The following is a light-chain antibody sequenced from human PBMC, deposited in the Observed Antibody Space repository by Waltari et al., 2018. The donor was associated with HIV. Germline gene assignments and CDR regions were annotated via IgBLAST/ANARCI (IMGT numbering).Light chain of an antibody. V-gene: IGLV2-8*01. J-gene: IGLJ2*01. CDR2: EVL. CDR1: SSDIGDYDY. Sequence: QSALTKPPSASGPPGQSVTISCTGTSSDIGDYDYVPWYQHQPGESPKLLIYEVLNRPSGVPHRFSGSKSGNTASLTVSGLQAEDEADYYCSSYGGNSNVIFGGGTKLTVL. CDR3: SSYGGNSNVI.